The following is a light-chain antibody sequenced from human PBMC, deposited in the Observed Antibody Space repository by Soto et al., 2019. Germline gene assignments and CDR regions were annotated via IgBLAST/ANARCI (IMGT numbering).Light chain of an antibody. CDR3: QQYGSSPPYT. J-gene: IGKJ2*01. Sequence: EIVLTQSPGTLSLSPGERANLSCRASQSVISSYLAWYQQKPGQAPRLLIYGASSRATGIPDRFRGSGSGTDFPLTISRLEPEDFSVYYCQQYGSSPPYTCGQGTKLEIK. CDR1: QSVISSY. CDR2: GAS. V-gene: IGKV3-20*01.